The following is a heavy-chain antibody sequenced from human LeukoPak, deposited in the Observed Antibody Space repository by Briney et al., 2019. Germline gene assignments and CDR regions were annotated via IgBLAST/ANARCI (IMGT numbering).Heavy chain of an antibody. Sequence: SETLSLTCAVYGGSFSGYYWSWIRQPPGKGLEWIGSIYYSGSTYYNPSLKSRVTISVDTSKNQFSLKLSSVTAADTAVYYCATSDYGGNGPFRMWGQGTLVTVSS. D-gene: IGHD4-23*01. CDR1: GGSFSGYY. J-gene: IGHJ4*02. V-gene: IGHV4-34*01. CDR2: IYYSGST. CDR3: ATSDYGGNGPFRM.